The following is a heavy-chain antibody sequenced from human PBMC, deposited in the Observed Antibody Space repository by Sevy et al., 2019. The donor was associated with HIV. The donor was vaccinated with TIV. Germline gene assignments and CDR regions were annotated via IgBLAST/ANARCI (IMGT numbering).Heavy chain of an antibody. CDR2: ISSSSSTI. Sequence: GGSLRLSCAASGFTFSSYSMNWVRQAPGKGLEWVSYISSSSSTIYYAGSVKGRFTMSRDNAKNSLYLQMNSLRDEDTAVYYCARGTSIYYYGAGSLFDYWGQGTLVTVSS. CDR1: GFTFSSYS. D-gene: IGHD3-10*01. V-gene: IGHV3-48*02. J-gene: IGHJ4*02. CDR3: ARGTSIYYYGAGSLFDY.